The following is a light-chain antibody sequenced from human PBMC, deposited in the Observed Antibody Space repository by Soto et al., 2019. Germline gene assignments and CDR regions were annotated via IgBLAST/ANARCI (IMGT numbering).Light chain of an antibody. CDR1: SSDVGAYNY. CDR2: EVS. CDR3: SSYTTSSTLEV. V-gene: IGLV2-14*01. Sequence: QSVLTQPASVSGSLGQSITISCTGTSSDVGAYNYVSWYQQHPGKAPKLMIYEVSNRPSGVSNRFSGSKSGNTASLTISGLQAEDEADYYCSSYTTSSTLEVFGGGTKVTVL. J-gene: IGLJ3*02.